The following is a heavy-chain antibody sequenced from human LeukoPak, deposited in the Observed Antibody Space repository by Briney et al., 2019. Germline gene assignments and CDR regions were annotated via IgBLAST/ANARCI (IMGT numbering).Heavy chain of an antibody. V-gene: IGHV3-23*01. CDR2: ISGSGGST. Sequence: PGRSLRLSCAASGFTFSSYAMSWVRQAPGKGLEWVSAISGSGGSTYYADSVKGRFTISRDNSKNTLYLQMNSLRAEDTAVYYCAKDLRATSYHFDYWGQGTLVTVSS. D-gene: IGHD5-24*01. CDR3: AKDLRATSYHFDY. CDR1: GFTFSSYA. J-gene: IGHJ4*02.